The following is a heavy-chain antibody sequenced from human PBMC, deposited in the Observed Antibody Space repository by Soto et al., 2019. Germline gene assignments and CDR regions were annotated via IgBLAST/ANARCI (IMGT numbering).Heavy chain of an antibody. D-gene: IGHD4-17*01. V-gene: IGHV3-23*01. CDR3: AKDAISGDGIWLMDS. CDR1: GFTFSNYA. Sequence: GGSLRLSCAASGFTFSNYAMTWARQAPGKGLEWVSGLLRSGSTAYYADSVRGRFTVSSDTSANSLYLQMDSLRAEDTAIYYCAKDAISGDGIWLMDSWGQGTLVTVSS. CDR2: LLRSGSTA. J-gene: IGHJ5*02.